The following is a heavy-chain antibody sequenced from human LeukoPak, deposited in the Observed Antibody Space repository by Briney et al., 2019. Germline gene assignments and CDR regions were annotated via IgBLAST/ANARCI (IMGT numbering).Heavy chain of an antibody. D-gene: IGHD1-14*01. Sequence: PGGSLRLSCAVSGFTFSSYWMHWVRQVPGKGLVWVSRINPGGSSTAYADSVKGRFTISRDNAENTLYLQMDSLRAEDTAVYYCARSNQADDYWGQGTLVTVSS. V-gene: IGHV3-74*01. J-gene: IGHJ4*02. CDR3: ARSNQADDY. CDR2: INPGGSST. CDR1: GFTFSSYW.